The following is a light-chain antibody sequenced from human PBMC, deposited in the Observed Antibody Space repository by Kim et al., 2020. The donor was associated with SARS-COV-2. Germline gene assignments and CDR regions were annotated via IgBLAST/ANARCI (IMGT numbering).Light chain of an antibody. V-gene: IGLV2-14*03. CDR3: SSYTSSSTLEVV. CDR1: SSDVGVYNY. J-gene: IGLJ2*01. Sequence: SITISCTGTSSDVGVYNYVSWYQQHPGKAPKLMIYDVSNRPSGVSNRFSGSKSGNTASLTISGLQAEDEADYYCSSYTSSSTLEVVFGGGTQLTVL. CDR2: DVS.